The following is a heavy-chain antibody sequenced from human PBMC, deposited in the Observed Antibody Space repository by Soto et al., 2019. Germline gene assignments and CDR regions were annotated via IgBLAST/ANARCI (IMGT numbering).Heavy chain of an antibody. J-gene: IGHJ4*02. CDR2: TSFDGSNE. Sequence: QVQLVESGGGVVQPGRSLRLSCAASGFTFTGFAMYWVRQAPGKGLEWVAVTSFDGSNEYYADFVEGRFTISRDNSKNTLYLQMNGLRPEDTAVYYCARVTGFYGSGEIDYWGQGTLVTVSS. CDR1: GFTFTGFA. CDR3: ARVTGFYGSGEIDY. D-gene: IGHD3-10*01. V-gene: IGHV3-30-3*01.